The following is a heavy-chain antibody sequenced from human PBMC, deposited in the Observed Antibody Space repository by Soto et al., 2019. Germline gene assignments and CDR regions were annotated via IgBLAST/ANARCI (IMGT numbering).Heavy chain of an antibody. CDR3: ARVRFGVVIPGNTKYGMDV. Sequence: HPGGSLRLSCAASGFTFSSYWMSWVRQAPGKGLERVANIKQDGSEKYYVDSVKGRFTISRDNAKNSLYLQMNSLRAEDTAVYYCARVRFGVVIPGNTKYGMDVWGQGTTVTVSS. J-gene: IGHJ6*02. D-gene: IGHD3-3*01. CDR2: IKQDGSEK. CDR1: GFTFSSYW. V-gene: IGHV3-7*05.